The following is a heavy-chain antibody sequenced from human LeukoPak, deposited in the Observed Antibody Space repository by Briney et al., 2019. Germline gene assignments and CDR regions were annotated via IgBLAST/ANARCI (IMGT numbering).Heavy chain of an antibody. Sequence: SETLSLTCTVSGGSISSYYWSWIRQPPGKGLEWIGYVYYSGSTNYNPSLKSRVTISVDTSKNQFSLKLSSVTAADTAVYYCAREASIAARLSAFDIWGQGTMVTVSS. V-gene: IGHV4-59*01. D-gene: IGHD6-6*01. CDR1: GGSISSYY. CDR2: VYYSGST. CDR3: AREASIAARLSAFDI. J-gene: IGHJ3*02.